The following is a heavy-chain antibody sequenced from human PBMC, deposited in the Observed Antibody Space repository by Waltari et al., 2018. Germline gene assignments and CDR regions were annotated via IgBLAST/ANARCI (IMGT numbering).Heavy chain of an antibody. CDR1: GFTFTSYA. V-gene: IGHV3-23*04. CDR2: ISGACMTT. J-gene: IGHJ5*02. D-gene: IGHD2-2*01. CDR3: AKDVALLVVPAAHDWFDP. Sequence: VQLVDSGGDMVQPGGSLRLSCAASGFTFTSYAMHWVRQAPGKGLGGGLGISGACMTTYYADSGRGRFTISRDNAKNTVYLQMDSLRVEDTAVYYCAKDVALLVVPAAHDWFDPWGQGTLVTVSS.